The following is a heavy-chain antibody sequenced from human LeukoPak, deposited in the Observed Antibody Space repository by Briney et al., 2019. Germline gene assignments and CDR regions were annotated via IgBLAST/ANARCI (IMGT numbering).Heavy chain of an antibody. Sequence: GGSLRLSCAASGFTFSNYAMSWVRQAPGKGLEWVSGISGSGGSTYYADSVKGRFTISRDNAKNSLYLQMNSLRAEDTAVYYCARDIAAAGTSDYWGQGTLVTVSS. CDR2: ISGSGGST. J-gene: IGHJ4*02. CDR3: ARDIAAAGTSDY. V-gene: IGHV3-23*01. CDR1: GFTFSNYA. D-gene: IGHD6-13*01.